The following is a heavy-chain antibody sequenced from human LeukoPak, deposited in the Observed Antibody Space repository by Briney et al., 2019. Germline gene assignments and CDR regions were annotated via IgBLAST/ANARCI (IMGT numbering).Heavy chain of an antibody. CDR1: GFTLSSYW. CDR3: MRQNRAYFFGH. D-gene: IGHD3-3*01. Sequence: GGSLRLSCAASGFTLSSYWMTWGRQAPGKGLGGVANIRQVGREKNYVDSLKARFTIYRDNAKNSLSLQVNSLRLEDTAVYFCMRQNRAYFFGHWGQGTLFTVSS. CDR2: IRQVGREK. J-gene: IGHJ1*01. V-gene: IGHV3-7*01.